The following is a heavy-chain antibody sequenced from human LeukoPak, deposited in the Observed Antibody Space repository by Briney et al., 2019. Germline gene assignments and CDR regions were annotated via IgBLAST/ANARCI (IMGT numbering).Heavy chain of an antibody. CDR3: AKGVCSSTSCYNDSYYYYYMDV. J-gene: IGHJ6*03. CDR1: GFTFSSYG. Sequence: QTGGSLRLSCAASGFTFSSYGMHWVRQAPGKGLEWVAFIRYDGSNKYYADSVKGRFTISRDNSKNTLYLQMNSLRAEDTAVYYCAKGVCSSTSCYNDSYYYYYMDVWGKGTTVTVSS. D-gene: IGHD2-2*02. V-gene: IGHV3-30*02. CDR2: IRYDGSNK.